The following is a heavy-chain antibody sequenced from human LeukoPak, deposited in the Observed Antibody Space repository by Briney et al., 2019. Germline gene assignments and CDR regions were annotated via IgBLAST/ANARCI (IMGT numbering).Heavy chain of an antibody. D-gene: IGHD1-26*01. CDR1: GFTFSSYA. CDR2: INWNGGST. V-gene: IGHV3-20*04. CDR3: ARDAEGVGLAWFDY. J-gene: IGHJ5*01. Sequence: PGGSLRLSCAASGFTFSSYAMSWVRQAPGKGLEWVSGINWNGGSTGYADSVKGRFTISRDNAKNSLYLQMNSLRAEDTALYYCARDAEGVGLAWFDYWGQGTLVTVSS.